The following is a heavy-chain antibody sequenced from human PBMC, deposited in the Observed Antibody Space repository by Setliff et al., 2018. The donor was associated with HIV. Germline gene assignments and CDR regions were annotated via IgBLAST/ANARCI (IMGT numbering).Heavy chain of an antibody. J-gene: IGHJ5*02. D-gene: IGHD3-3*01. V-gene: IGHV4-34*10. Sequence: SETLSLTCGVHNASISAFYWNWIRQPPGEGLEYIGQISHSGTAYYTPFLRSRRSMSIDTSKNQFSLNLTSMTAADTAVYYCARLGPYYNFGSWSDYYLTKVWLSPWGPGVLVTVSS. CDR3: ARLGPYYNFGSWSDYYLTKVWLSP. CDR1: NASISAFY. CDR2: ISHSGTA.